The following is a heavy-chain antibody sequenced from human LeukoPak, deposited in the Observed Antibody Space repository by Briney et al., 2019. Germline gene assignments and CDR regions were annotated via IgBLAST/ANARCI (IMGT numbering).Heavy chain of an antibody. CDR3: AIRAATEDN. CDR1: GGSISSSSYY. J-gene: IGHJ4*02. CDR2: IYYSGST. D-gene: IGHD1-26*01. Sequence: SETLSLTCTVSGGSISSSSYYWGWIRQPPGKGLEWIGSIYYSGSTYYNPSLKSRVTISVDTSKNQFSLKLSSVTAADTAVYYCAIRAATEDNWGQGTLVTASS. V-gene: IGHV4-39*01.